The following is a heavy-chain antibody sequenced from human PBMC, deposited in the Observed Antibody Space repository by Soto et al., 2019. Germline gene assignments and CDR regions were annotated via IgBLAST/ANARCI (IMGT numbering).Heavy chain of an antibody. CDR3: ARGRYGDY. CDR2: ISTHNGTT. CDR1: GYDFTTYG. Sequence: QVHLVQSGAEVKKPGASVKVSCKGSGYDFTTYGITWVRQAPGQGLEWMGWISTHNGTTNYAQKLQGRVTVTRDTSTSTAYMELRSLRSDDTAVYYCARGRYGDYWGQGALVTVSS. J-gene: IGHJ4*02. D-gene: IGHD1-1*01. V-gene: IGHV1-18*01.